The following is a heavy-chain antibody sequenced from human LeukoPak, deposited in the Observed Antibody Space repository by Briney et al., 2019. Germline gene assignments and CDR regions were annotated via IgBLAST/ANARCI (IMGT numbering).Heavy chain of an antibody. D-gene: IGHD6-13*01. CDR2: INPNSGGT. Sequence: ASVKVSSRASGYTFTGYYLNWVRQAPGQGLEWLGRINPNSGGTNSGQKFQGRVTMTRDTSISTAYLELSSLTFDDTAVYYCARVDAASLAVHYWGQGTLVTVSS. CDR3: ARVDAASLAVHY. V-gene: IGHV1-2*02. CDR1: GYTFTGYY. J-gene: IGHJ4*02.